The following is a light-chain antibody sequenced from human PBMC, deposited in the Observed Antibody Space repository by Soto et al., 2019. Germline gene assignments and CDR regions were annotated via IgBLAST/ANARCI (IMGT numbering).Light chain of an antibody. CDR3: HQYSNSPVT. CDR1: QSVSSSY. CDR2: GAF. J-gene: IGKJ1*01. Sequence: EIVLTQSPGTLSLSPGERATLSCRASQSVSSSYLAWYQQKSGQAPRLLIYGAFSRVTGIPDRFSGSWACSAFTLTSSRLEPEDFAFYYRHQYSNSPVTFGQGTKVEIK. V-gene: IGKV3-20*01.